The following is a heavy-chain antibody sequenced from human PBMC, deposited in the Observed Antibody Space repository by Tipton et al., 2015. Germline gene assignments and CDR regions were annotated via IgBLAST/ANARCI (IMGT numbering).Heavy chain of an antibody. CDR3: ARVCGGSCDDAFDI. D-gene: IGHD2-15*01. CDR1: GFTFSSYS. Sequence: SLRLSCAASGFTFSSYSMNWVRQAPGKGLEWVSYISSSSITRHYADSVKGRFTISRGNAKNSLYLQMNSLRDEDTAVYYCARVCGGSCDDAFDIWGQGTMVTVSS. J-gene: IGHJ3*02. CDR2: ISSSSITR. V-gene: IGHV3-48*02.